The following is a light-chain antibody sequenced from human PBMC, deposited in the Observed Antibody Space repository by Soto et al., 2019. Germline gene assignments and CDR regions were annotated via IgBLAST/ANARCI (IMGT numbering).Light chain of an antibody. V-gene: IGLV1-40*01. J-gene: IGLJ2*01. CDR1: SSNIGAGYD. Sequence: QSVLTQPPSVSGAQGQRVTISFTGSSSNIGAGYDVHWYQQLPGTAPKLLIYGNSNRPSGVPDRFSGSKSGTSASLAITGLQAEDEADDYCQSYDSSLSGVVFGGGTKLTVL. CDR3: QSYDSSLSGVV. CDR2: GNS.